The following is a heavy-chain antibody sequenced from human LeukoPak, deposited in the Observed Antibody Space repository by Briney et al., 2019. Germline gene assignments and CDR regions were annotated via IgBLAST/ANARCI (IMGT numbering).Heavy chain of an antibody. Sequence: SETLSLTCTVSGGSISSYYWSWIRQPPGKGLEWIGYIYYSGSTNYNPSLKSRVTTSVDTSKNQFSLKLSSVTAADTAVYYCARVEAAAGHPYGPWGQGTLVTVSS. CDR2: IYYSGST. J-gene: IGHJ5*02. D-gene: IGHD6-13*01. CDR1: GGSISSYY. V-gene: IGHV4-59*01. CDR3: ARVEAAAGHPYGP.